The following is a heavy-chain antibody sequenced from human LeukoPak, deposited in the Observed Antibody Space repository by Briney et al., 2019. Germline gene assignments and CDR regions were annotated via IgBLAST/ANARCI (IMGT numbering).Heavy chain of an antibody. D-gene: IGHD3-10*01. J-gene: IGHJ4*02. Sequence: GGSLRLSCAASGFTFSSYGMHWVRQAPGKGLEWVAVISYDGSNKYYADSVKGRFTISRDNSKNTLYLQMNSLRAEDTAVYYCAKGRPYPAVGSSHFDYWGQGILVTVSS. CDR1: GFTFSSYG. V-gene: IGHV3-30*18. CDR3: AKGRPYPAVGSSHFDY. CDR2: ISYDGSNK.